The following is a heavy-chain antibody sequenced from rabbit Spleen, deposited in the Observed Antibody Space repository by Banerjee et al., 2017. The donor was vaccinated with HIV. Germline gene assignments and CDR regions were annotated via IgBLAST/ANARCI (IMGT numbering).Heavy chain of an antibody. CDR1: GFSFSNKAV. V-gene: IGHV1S45*01. J-gene: IGHJ4*01. D-gene: IGHD2-1*01. CDR3: ARDLDGVNGWNFGW. Sequence: QEQLVESGGGLVKPEGSLKLSCTASGFSFSNKAVMCWVRQAPGKGLEWIACINAVTGKAVYASWAKGRFTFSKTSSTTVTLQMTSLTAADTATYFCARDLDGVNGWNFGWWGPGTLVTVS. CDR2: INAVTGKA.